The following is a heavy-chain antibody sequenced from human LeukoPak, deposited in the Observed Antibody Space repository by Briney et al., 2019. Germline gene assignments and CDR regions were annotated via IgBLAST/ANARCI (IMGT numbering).Heavy chain of an antibody. CDR1: GYTFTSYA. CDR3: AREGGQWLPLDY. CDR2: INAGNGNT. V-gene: IGHV1-3*01. Sequence: ASVKVSCKASGYTFTSYAIHWVRQAPGQRLEWMGWINAGNGNTKYSQKFQGRVTITRDTSAGTAYMELSSLRSEDTGVYYCAREGGQWLPLDYWGQGTLVTVSS. J-gene: IGHJ4*02. D-gene: IGHD6-19*01.